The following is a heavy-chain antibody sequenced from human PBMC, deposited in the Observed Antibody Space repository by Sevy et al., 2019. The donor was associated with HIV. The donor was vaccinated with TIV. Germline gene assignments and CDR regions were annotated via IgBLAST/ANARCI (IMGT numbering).Heavy chain of an antibody. Sequence: GGSLRLSCIGSGFSFSYYGIHWVRQSTGKGLEWVAVIWYDGSNKYYADSVKGRFTISSDNAKNTLYLQWNSLRAEDTAVYYCSRGYYDRGGSERFPHWGQGTLVTVSS. V-gene: IGHV3-33*08. CDR1: GFSFSYYG. CDR2: IWYDGSNK. D-gene: IGHD3-22*01. CDR3: SRGYYDRGGSERFPH. J-gene: IGHJ1*01.